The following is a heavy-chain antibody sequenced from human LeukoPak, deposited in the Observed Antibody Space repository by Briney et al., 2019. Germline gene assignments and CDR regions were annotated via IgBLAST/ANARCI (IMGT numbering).Heavy chain of an antibody. J-gene: IGHJ4*02. V-gene: IGHV3-30*04. CDR1: GFTFSSFA. Sequence: GSLRLSCAASGFTFSSFAMHWVRQAPGKGLEWVAVISYDGSNKYYADSVKGRFTISRDNSKNTLYLQMNSLRAEDTAVYYCARVRSGWYVDYWGQGTLVTVSS. D-gene: IGHD6-19*01. CDR3: ARVRSGWYVDY. CDR2: ISYDGSNK.